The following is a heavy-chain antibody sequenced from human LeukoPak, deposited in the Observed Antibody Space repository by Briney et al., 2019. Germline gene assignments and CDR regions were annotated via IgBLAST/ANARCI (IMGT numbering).Heavy chain of an antibody. Sequence: PGGSLRLSCAASGFTFSSYWMSWVRQAPGKGLEWVANIKQDGSVKYYVDSVKGRFTISRDNAKNSLYLQMNSLRAEDTAVYYCARDSPYYYDSSGYYSYDDAFDIWGQGTMVTVSS. D-gene: IGHD3-22*01. CDR1: GFTFSSYW. V-gene: IGHV3-7*01. CDR2: IKQDGSVK. CDR3: ARDSPYYYDSSGYYSYDDAFDI. J-gene: IGHJ3*02.